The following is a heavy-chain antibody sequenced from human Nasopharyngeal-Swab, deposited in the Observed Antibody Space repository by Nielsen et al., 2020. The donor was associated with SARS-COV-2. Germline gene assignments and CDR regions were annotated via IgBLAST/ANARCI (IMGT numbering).Heavy chain of an antibody. CDR2: INTNTGNP. D-gene: IGHD2/OR15-2a*01. J-gene: IGHJ4*02. CDR3: ARETIVQDFDY. Sequence: WVRQAPGQGLEWMEWINTNTGNPTYAQGFTGRFVFSLDTSVSTAYLQISSLKAEDTAVYYCARETIVQDFDYWGQGTLVTVSS. V-gene: IGHV7-4-1*02.